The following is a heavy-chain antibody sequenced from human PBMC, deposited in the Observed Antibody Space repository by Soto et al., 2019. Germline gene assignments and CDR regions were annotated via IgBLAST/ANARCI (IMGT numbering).Heavy chain of an antibody. J-gene: IGHJ4*02. D-gene: IGHD2-8*02. Sequence: QVQLVESGGGVVQPGRSLRLSCAASGFTFNIDGMHWVRQAPGKGLEWVSVIADDGSNRYYADSVKGRFTISRDNSKNTLYLQMNSLRPEDTAVYYCAKDGGTGKYYDYWGQGTLVTVSS. V-gene: IGHV3-30*18. CDR2: IADDGSNR. CDR1: GFTFNIDG. CDR3: AKDGGTGKYYDY.